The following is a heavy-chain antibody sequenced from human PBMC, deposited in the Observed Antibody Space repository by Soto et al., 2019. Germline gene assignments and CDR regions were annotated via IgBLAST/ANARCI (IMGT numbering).Heavy chain of an antibody. CDR3: ARDFGVGSFNYFDY. CDR2: IIPIFGTA. D-gene: IGHD3-16*01. Sequence: QVQLVQSGAEVKKPGSSVKVSCKASGGTFSSYAISWVRQAPGQGLEWMGGIIPIFGTANYAQKFQGRVTITADESTSTANMELSSLRSEDTAVYYCARDFGVGSFNYFDYWGQGTLVTVSS. V-gene: IGHV1-69*01. J-gene: IGHJ4*02. CDR1: GGTFSSYA.